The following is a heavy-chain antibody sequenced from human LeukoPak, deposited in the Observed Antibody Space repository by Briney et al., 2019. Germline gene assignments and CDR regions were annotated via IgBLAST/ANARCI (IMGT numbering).Heavy chain of an antibody. CDR3: ARVRTDFWSGYYPDY. V-gene: IGHV4-39*07. J-gene: IGHJ4*02. D-gene: IGHD3-3*01. CDR2: ICYSGST. Sequence: PSETLSLTCTVSGGSISSSSYYWGWIRQPPGKGLEWIGSICYSGSTYYNPSLKCRVTISVDTSKNQFSLKLSSVTAADTAVYYCARVRTDFWSGYYPDYWGQGTLVTVSS. CDR1: GGSISSSSYY.